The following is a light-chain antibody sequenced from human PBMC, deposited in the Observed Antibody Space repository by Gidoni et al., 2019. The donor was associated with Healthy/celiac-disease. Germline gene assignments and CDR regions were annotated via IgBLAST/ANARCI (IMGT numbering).Light chain of an antibody. CDR1: QSVSSSY. CDR3: QQYGSSPRT. J-gene: IGKJ1*01. CDR2: GAS. Sequence: EIVLTQSPGTLSLSPGERATLSCRARQSVSSSYLAWYQQKPGQAPRLLIYGASSRATGIPDRFSGSGSGTDFTLTISRLEPEDFAVYYCQQYGSSPRTFXHXTKVEIK. V-gene: IGKV3-20*01.